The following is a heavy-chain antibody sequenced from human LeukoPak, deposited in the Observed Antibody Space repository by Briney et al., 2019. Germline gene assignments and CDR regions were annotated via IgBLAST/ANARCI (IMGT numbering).Heavy chain of an antibody. CDR2: ISSSGSTI. V-gene: IGHV3-48*03. Sequence: PGGSLRLSCAASGFTFSSYEMNWVRQAAGKGLEWVSYISSSGSTIYYADSVKGRFTISRDNAKNSLYLQMNSLRAEDTAVYYCARDSIVATTPLDYWGQGTLVTVSS. D-gene: IGHD5-12*01. J-gene: IGHJ4*02. CDR1: GFTFSSYE. CDR3: ARDSIVATTPLDY.